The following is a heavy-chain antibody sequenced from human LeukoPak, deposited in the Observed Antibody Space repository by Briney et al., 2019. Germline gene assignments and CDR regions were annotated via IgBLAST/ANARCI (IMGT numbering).Heavy chain of an antibody. D-gene: IGHD1-26*01. Sequence: KTSQTLSLTCTVSGGSISSGNYYWSWIRQHPGKGLEWLAYIYHSGSTSYNPSLKSRLTISVDTSKNQFSLKLSSVTAADTAVYYCARDAGALYSGTCLFDYWGRGTLVTVSS. CDR3: ARDAGALYSGTCLFDY. CDR2: IYHSGST. V-gene: IGHV4-31*03. CDR1: GGSISSGNYY. J-gene: IGHJ4*02.